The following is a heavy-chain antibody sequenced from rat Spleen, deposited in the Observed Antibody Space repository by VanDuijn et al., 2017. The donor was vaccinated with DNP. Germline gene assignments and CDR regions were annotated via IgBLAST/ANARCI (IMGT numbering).Heavy chain of an antibody. Sequence: EVQLVESGGDLVQPGRSLKLSCVASGFTFSYYWMAWVRQVPGKGLEWIASITGGSRITSYPDSVKGRVTISRDDAKNTLSLQMNSLRSEDTATYYCARVGDLHDGGDGDVLDVWGQGTSVTVSS. CDR2: ITGGSRIT. CDR3: ARVGDLHDGGDGDVLDV. D-gene: IGHD1-12*02. J-gene: IGHJ4*01. CDR1: GFTFSYYW. V-gene: IGHV5-31*01.